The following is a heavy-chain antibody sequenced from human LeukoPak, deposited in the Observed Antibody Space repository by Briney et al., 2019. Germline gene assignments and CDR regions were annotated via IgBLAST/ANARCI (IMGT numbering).Heavy chain of an antibody. CDR2: IYASGST. CDR1: GGSISDSY. D-gene: IGHD5-24*01. Sequence: SETLFLTCSVSGGSISDSYWNWIRQLAGKGLEWIGRIYASGSTIYNPSLKSQVTMSVDTSKNQFSLKLSSVTAADTAVYYCARGDGYIQILDLWGQGTLVTVSS. J-gene: IGHJ4*02. CDR3: ARGDGYIQILDL. V-gene: IGHV4-4*07.